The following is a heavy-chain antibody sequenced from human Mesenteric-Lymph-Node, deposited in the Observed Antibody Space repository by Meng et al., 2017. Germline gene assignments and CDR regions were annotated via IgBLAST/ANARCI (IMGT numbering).Heavy chain of an antibody. V-gene: IGHV2-70*04. J-gene: IGHJ3*02. Sequence: SGPTLVKPTQTLILTCTFSGFSLSTSGMRVSWIRHPPGKALGWLARIDWDDDKFYGTSQKTRLTISKDTSKNQVVLTMTNMYPVDTATYYCARHRFYDFWSGYYDAFDIWGQGTMVTVSS. D-gene: IGHD3-3*01. CDR1: GFSLSTSGMR. CDR3: ARHRFYDFWSGYYDAFDI. CDR2: IDWDDDK.